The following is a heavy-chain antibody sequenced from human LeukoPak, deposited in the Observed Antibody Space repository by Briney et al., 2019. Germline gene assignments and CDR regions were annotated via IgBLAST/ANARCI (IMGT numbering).Heavy chain of an antibody. CDR3: ARLRDCSGGYCYSSYYYYYMDV. J-gene: IGHJ6*03. Sequence: SETLSLTCTVSRGSISSSNYYWGWIRQPPGKGLEWVGSISYSGSTFYNPSLKSRVTISVDTSKNQFSLKLSSVTAADTAVYGCARLRDCSGGYCYSSYYYYYMDVWGKGTTVTVSS. CDR2: ISYSGST. V-gene: IGHV4-39*01. D-gene: IGHD2-15*01. CDR1: RGSISSSNYY.